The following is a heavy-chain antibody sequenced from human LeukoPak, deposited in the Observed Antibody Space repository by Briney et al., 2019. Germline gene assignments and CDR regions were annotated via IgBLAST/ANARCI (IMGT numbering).Heavy chain of an antibody. V-gene: IGHV3-23*01. D-gene: IGHD2-15*01. J-gene: IGHJ4*02. CDR2: TSSSGSTT. Sequence: GGSLRLSCAASGFTFSSYAMSWVRQAPGRGLEWVSSTSSSGSTTYYADSVKGRFTISRDSSKSTLYLQMGSLGAEDTAEYYCARLSGGTCFDYWGQGALVTVSS. CDR1: GFTFSSYA. CDR3: ARLSGGTCFDY.